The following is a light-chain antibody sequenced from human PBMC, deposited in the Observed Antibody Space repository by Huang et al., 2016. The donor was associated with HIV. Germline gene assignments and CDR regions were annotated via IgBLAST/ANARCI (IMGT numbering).Light chain of an antibody. CDR1: QSVSTY. Sequence: DIQMTQSPSSLSASVGERVTITCLASQSVSTYLNWYRQQPGKAPELLIHAVTKLQSGVPSRFSGSGSGTDFTLTITNLQAEDIAVYFCQQSYGTPWTFGQGTKVEIK. CDR2: AVT. CDR3: QQSYGTPWT. J-gene: IGKJ1*01. V-gene: IGKV1-39*01.